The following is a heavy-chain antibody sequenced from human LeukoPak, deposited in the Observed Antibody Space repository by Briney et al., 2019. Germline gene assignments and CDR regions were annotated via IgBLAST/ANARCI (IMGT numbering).Heavy chain of an antibody. D-gene: IGHD6-19*01. CDR2: MNPNSGNT. CDR1: GYTFTSCD. CDR3: TRGSSGRRDN. J-gene: IGHJ4*02. Sequence: VASVKVSCKASGYTFTSCDINWVRQATRQGREWMGWMNPNSGNTGYGQSFQGRITMTRDISIGTAYMELSNLTSEDTAIYYCTRGSSGRRDNWGQGTLVTVSA. V-gene: IGHV1-8*01.